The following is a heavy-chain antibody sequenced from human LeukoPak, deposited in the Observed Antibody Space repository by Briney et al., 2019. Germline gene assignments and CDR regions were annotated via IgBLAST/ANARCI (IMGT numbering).Heavy chain of an antibody. Sequence: PSETLSLTCTVSGGSMRSSSYFWGWIRQPPGKGLEWIGSIYYSGSTYYNPSLKSRVTISVDTSKNQFSLKLSSVTAADTAVYYCARGREDQLRSRYFDYWGQGTLVTVSS. CDR2: IYYSGST. CDR3: ARGREDQLRSRYFDY. D-gene: IGHD2-2*01. V-gene: IGHV4-39*07. CDR1: GGSMRSSSYF. J-gene: IGHJ4*02.